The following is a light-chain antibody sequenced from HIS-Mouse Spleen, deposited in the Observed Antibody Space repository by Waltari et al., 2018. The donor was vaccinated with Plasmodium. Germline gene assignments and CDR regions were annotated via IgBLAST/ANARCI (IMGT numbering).Light chain of an antibody. V-gene: IGKV1D-8*02. J-gene: IGKJ3*01. CDR1: QGISSY. CDR2: AAS. CDR3: QQYYSFPLT. Sequence: AIWMTQSPSLLSASTGDRVTTSCRTSQGISSYLAWYQQKPGKAPELLIYAASTLQSGVPSRFSGSGSGTDFTLTISCLQSEDFATYYCQQYYSFPLTFGPGTKVDIK.